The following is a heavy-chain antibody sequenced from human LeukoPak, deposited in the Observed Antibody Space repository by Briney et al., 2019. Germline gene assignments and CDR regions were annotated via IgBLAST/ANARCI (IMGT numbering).Heavy chain of an antibody. CDR1: GFTFSGST. Sequence: AGGSLTLSCTASGFTFSGSTLHRVRQASGKGLEWVGRIRSKANSYATAYAASVKGRFTISRDDSKDTAYLQMNSLKTEDTAVYYCSRDLVGVSSLDYWGQGTLVTVSS. CDR3: SRDLVGVSSLDY. D-gene: IGHD1-26*01. V-gene: IGHV3-73*01. CDR2: IRSKANSYAT. J-gene: IGHJ4*02.